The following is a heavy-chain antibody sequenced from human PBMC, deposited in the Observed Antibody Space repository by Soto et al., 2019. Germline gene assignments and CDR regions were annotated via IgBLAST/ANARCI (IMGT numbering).Heavy chain of an antibody. CDR1: GGTFSSYA. J-gene: IGHJ6*02. V-gene: IGHV1-69*13. CDR2: IIPIFGTA. D-gene: IGHD4-4*01. CDR3: ARDLEIDYKTYYYGMDV. Sequence: SVKVSCKASGGTFSSYAISWVRQAPGQGLEWMGGIIPIFGTANYAQKFQGRVTITADESTSTAYMELSSLRYEDTAVYYCARDLEIDYKTYYYGMDVWGQGTTVTVSS.